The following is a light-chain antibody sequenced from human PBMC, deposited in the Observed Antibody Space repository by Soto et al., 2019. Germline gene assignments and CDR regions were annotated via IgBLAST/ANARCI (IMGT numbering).Light chain of an antibody. Sequence: QSALTQPASVSGSPGQSITISCTGTSSDFGSYNLVSWYQQHPGKAPKLMIYEVSKRPSGVSNRFSGSKSGNTASLTISGLQAEDEADYYCCSYAGSSTPVLFGGGTKLTVL. CDR2: EVS. J-gene: IGLJ2*01. CDR1: SSDFGSYNL. CDR3: CSYAGSSTPVL. V-gene: IGLV2-23*02.